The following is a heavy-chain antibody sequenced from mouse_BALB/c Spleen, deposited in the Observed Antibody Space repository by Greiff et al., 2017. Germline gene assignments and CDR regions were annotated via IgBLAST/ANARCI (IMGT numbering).Heavy chain of an antibody. Sequence: VQLQQPGAELVKPGTSVKLSCKASGYNFTSYWINWVKLRPGQGLEWIGDIYPGSGSTNYNEKFKSKATLTVDTSSSTAYMQLSSLASEDSALYYCARPRYYGSFYYAMDYWGQGTSVTVSS. D-gene: IGHD1-1*01. J-gene: IGHJ4*01. CDR1: GYNFTSYW. V-gene: IGHV1-55*01. CDR3: ARPRYYGSFYYAMDY. CDR2: IYPGSGST.